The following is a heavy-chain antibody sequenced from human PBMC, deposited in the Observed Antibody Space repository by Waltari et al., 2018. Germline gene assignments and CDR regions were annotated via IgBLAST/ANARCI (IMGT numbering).Heavy chain of an antibody. J-gene: IGHJ5*02. D-gene: IGHD3-16*01. Sequence: EVQLVQSGAEVKKPGESLRISCTGSGYSFTSYWITWLRQMPGKGLEWMGGIDPSDSYIKNSPSFQGRVTISVDKSISTAFLQLSSLEASDSGMYYCARHSIKGFADGGWFDPWGRGTLVTVSS. CDR1: GYSFTSYW. CDR2: IDPSDSYI. V-gene: IGHV5-10-1*03. CDR3: ARHSIKGFADGGWFDP.